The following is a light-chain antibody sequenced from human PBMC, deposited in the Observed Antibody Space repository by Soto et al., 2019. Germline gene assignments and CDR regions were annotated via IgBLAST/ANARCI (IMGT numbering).Light chain of an antibody. J-gene: IGLJ2*01. V-gene: IGLV2-14*01. CDR3: SSFTSKSTLI. CDR1: SSDVGGYKY. CDR2: EVR. Sequence: QSALTQPASVSGSPGQSITISCTGTSSDVGGYKYVSWYQQYPGKAPQLILYEVRNRPSGISFRFSGFKSGNTASLTISGLQAEDEADYYCSSFTSKSTLIFGGGTKVTVL.